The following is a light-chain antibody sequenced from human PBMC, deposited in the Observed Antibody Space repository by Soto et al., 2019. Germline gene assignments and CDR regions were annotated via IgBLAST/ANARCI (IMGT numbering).Light chain of an antibody. J-gene: IGKJ1*01. CDR3: QPYHSYRT. Sequence: DIQRTQSRSTLAASGGCRVTITGRASQSISSWLAWYQQKPGKAPNLLIFDASSSESGVPSRLSGSGSGTEFTLTISTLQPDDSATYYCQPYHSYRTFGQGTKVDIK. CDR2: DAS. CDR1: QSISSW. V-gene: IGKV1-5*01.